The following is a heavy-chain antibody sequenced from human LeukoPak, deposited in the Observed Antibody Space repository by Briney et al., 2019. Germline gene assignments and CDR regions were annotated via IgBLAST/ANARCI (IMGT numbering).Heavy chain of an antibody. CDR3: ARGNYDILTGPRRTDAFDI. Sequence: ASVKVSCKASGYTFTSYDINWVRQATGQGLEWMGWMNPNSGNTGYAQNLQGRVTMTTDTSTSTAYMELRSLRSDDTAMYYCARGNYDILTGPRRTDAFDIWGQGTMVTVSS. D-gene: IGHD3-9*01. J-gene: IGHJ3*02. CDR2: MNPNSGNT. V-gene: IGHV1-8*01. CDR1: GYTFTSYD.